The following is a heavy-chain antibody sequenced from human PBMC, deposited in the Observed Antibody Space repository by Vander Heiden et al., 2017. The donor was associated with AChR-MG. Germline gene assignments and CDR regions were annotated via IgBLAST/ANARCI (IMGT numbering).Heavy chain of an antibody. CDR1: GFTFSTYA. V-gene: IGHV3-23*01. Sequence: EVQLLESGGGLVQPGGSLRLSCEASGFTFSTYAMSWVRQAPGKGLEWVSSISVSGGSTFYAGSVKGRFTISRDNSKNTLFLQMDSLRAEDTAVYYCAKDWPRRWQNYWGQGTLVTVSS. CDR2: ISVSGGST. CDR3: AKDWPRRWQNY. J-gene: IGHJ4*02. D-gene: IGHD6-13*01.